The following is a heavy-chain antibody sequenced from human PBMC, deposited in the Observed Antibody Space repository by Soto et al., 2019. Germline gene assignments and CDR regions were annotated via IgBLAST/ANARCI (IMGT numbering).Heavy chain of an antibody. CDR1: GYTFTGYY. J-gene: IGHJ4*02. Sequence: ASVKVSCKASGYTFTGYYMHWVRQAPGQGLEWMGWINPNSGGTNYAQKFQGWVTMTRDTSISTAYMELSRLRSDDTAVYYCARVGDLYDSSGYFDYWGQGTLVTVSS. D-gene: IGHD3-22*01. CDR3: ARVGDLYDSSGYFDY. V-gene: IGHV1-2*04. CDR2: INPNSGGT.